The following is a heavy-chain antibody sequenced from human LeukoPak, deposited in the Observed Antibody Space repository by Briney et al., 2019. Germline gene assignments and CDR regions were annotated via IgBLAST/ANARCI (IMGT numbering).Heavy chain of an antibody. J-gene: IGHJ3*02. D-gene: IGHD6-19*01. CDR2: ISYDGSNK. V-gene: IGHV3-30*04. CDR1: GFTFRSYD. Sequence: GGSLRLSCAVSGFTFRSYDMHWVRQAPGKGLEWVAVISYDGSNKYYADSVKGRFTISRDNSKNTLYLQMNSLRAEDTAVYYCAKDSEQWLVLSAFDIWGQGTMVTVSS. CDR3: AKDSEQWLVLSAFDI.